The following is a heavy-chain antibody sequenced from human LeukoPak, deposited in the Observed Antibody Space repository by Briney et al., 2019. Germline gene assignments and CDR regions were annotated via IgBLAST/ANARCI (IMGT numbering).Heavy chain of an antibody. J-gene: IGHJ4*02. CDR3: AKDSHMALDY. CDR2: ISHDGNNK. D-gene: IGHD5-24*01. V-gene: IGHV3-30*18. Sequence: GGSLRLSCAASGFTFSSYWMSWVRQAPGKGLEWVTVISHDGNNKNYADSVKGRFTISRDNSKNTLYLQMNSLRADDTAVHYCAKDSHMALDYWGQGALVTVSS. CDR1: GFTFSSYW.